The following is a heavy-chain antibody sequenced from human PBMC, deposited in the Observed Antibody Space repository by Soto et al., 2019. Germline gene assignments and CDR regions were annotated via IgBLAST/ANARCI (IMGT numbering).Heavy chain of an antibody. J-gene: IGHJ1*01. D-gene: IGHD3-9*01. CDR3: AKDSPVGVPLLRDLHD. CDR2: ISGSGGST. Sequence: GSLRLSCAASGFTFSNYGMSWVRQAPGKGLEWVSVISGSGGSTYYADSVKGRFTLSRDNSKNTVYLQMNSLRAEDTAVYYCAKDSPVGVPLLRDLHDWGQGTLVTVSS. CDR1: GFTFSNYG. V-gene: IGHV3-23*01.